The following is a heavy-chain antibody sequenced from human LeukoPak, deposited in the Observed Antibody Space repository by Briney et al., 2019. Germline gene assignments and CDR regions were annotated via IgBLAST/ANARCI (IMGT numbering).Heavy chain of an antibody. CDR3: ARVVGATYDAFDI. J-gene: IGHJ3*02. CDR1: VASISSYY. Sequence: SETLSLTCTVSVASISSYYWSCIRQPAGRGLEWIGRIYTSGSTNYNPSLKSRVTMSVDTSKNQFSLKLSSVTAADTAVYYCARVVGATYDAFDIWGQGTMVTVSS. CDR2: IYTSGST. V-gene: IGHV4-4*07. D-gene: IGHD1-26*01.